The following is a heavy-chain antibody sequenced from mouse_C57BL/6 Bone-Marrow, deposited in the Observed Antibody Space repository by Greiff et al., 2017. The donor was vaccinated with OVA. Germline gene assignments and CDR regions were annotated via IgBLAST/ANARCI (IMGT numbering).Heavy chain of an antibody. CDR1: GYSITSGYY. CDR2: ISYDGSN. J-gene: IGHJ1*03. D-gene: IGHD1-1*01. Sequence: EVKLMESGPGLVKPSQSLSLTCSVTGYSITSGYYWNWIRQFPGNKLEWMGYISYDGSNNYNPSLKNRISITRDTSKNQFFLKLNSVTTEDTATYYGAREGTNYDGSNWYFDVWGTGTTVTVSS. CDR3: AREGTNYDGSNWYFDV. V-gene: IGHV3-6*01.